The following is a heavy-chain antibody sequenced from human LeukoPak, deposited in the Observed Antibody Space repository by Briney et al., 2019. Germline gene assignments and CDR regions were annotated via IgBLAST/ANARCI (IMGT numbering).Heavy chain of an antibody. J-gene: IGHJ4*02. V-gene: IGHV3-7*01. CDR2: INQDGSEI. CDR1: GFTFSNYW. Sequence: GGSLRLSCAAPGFTFSNYWMSWVRQAPGKGLEWLANINQDGSEIYYVDSVKGRFTISRDNGKNSLYLQINSLRADDTAVYYCAKSGRISVAGTAGGGTNWGQGTLVTVSS. D-gene: IGHD6-19*01. CDR3: AKSGRISVAGTAGGGTN.